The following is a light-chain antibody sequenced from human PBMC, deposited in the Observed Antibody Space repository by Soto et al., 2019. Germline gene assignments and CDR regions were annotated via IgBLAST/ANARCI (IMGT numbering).Light chain of an antibody. CDR2: NNN. V-gene: IGLV1-44*01. CDR1: SSNIGSNN. CDR3: ATWDASLSAVV. J-gene: IGLJ2*01. Sequence: QSVLTQPRSASGTPGQRVTISCTGSSSNIGSNNVIWYQGHPGTAPKLLMSNNNQRPSGVPDRFSGSKSGTSASLAISGLQAEDEADYYCATWDASLSAVVFGGGTKLTVL.